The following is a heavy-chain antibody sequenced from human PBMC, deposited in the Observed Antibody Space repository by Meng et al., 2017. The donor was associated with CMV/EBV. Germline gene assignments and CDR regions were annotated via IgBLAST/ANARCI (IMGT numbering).Heavy chain of an antibody. V-gene: IGHV3-21*01. CDR2: ISSSSSYI. CDR3: AREPENPYSGYYYYYGMDV. D-gene: IGHD2-15*01. J-gene: IGHJ6*02. Sequence: GESLMISCAASGFTFSSYSMNWVRQAPGKGLEWVSSISSSSSYIYYADSVKGRFTISRDNAKNSLYLQMNSLRAEDTAVYYCAREPENPYSGYYYYYGMDVWGQGTTVTVSS. CDR1: GFTFSSYS.